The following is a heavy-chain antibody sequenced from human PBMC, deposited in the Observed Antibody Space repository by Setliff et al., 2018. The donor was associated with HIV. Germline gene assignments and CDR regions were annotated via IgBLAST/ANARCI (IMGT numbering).Heavy chain of an antibody. CDR3: ARTSGDAYNYEGAFDV. J-gene: IGHJ3*01. CDR1: GYTLTELS. Sequence: ASAKVSCKVSGYTLTELSIHWVRQAPGKGFEWLGGFDPQYDKTFYAQKFQGRVTMSEDTSTDTAYMELSSLRSEDTAVYYCARTSGDAYNYEGAFDVWGQGTLVTVSS. V-gene: IGHV1-24*01. D-gene: IGHD5-12*01. CDR2: FDPQYDKT.